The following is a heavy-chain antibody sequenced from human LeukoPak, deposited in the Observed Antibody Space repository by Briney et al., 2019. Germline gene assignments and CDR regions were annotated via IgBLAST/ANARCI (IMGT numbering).Heavy chain of an antibody. CDR1: GFPFSNAW. V-gene: IGHV3-15*01. CDR3: NTERPYDSGFSFDN. CDR2: ITSKTDSGTT. Sequence: GGSLRLSCAASGFPFSNAWMNWVRQAPGKGLEWVGRITSKTDSGTTDFAAPVKGRFTISREDSRSTVYLQMNSLKTEDTGIYYCNTERPYDSGFSFDNWGQGTLVTVSS. D-gene: IGHD3-10*01. J-gene: IGHJ4*02.